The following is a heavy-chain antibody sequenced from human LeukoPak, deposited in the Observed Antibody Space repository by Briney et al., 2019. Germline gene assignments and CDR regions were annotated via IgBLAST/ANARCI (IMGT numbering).Heavy chain of an antibody. CDR1: GGSISSSSYY. CDR3: TRDSQWLVHLM. V-gene: IGHV4-39*07. CDR2: IYSSGST. D-gene: IGHD6-19*01. J-gene: IGHJ4*02. Sequence: PSETLSLTCTVSGGSISSSSYYWGWIRQPPGKGLEWIGSIYSSGSTYYNPSLKSRVTISVDTSKNQFSLKLSSVTAADTAVYYCTRDSQWLVHLMWGQGTLVTVSS.